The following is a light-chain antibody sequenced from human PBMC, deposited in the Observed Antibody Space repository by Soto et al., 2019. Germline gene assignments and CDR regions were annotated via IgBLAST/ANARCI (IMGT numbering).Light chain of an antibody. CDR1: MSNIGSNP. V-gene: IGLV1-44*01. CDR3: AAWDDRIKGAV. Sequence: QLVLTQPPSASGTPGQSVTISCSGDMSNIGSNPVNWYQHLPGAAPKLLISNHDQRPSGVPDRFSGSKSGTSAYLAITELQSEDEADYYCAAWDDRIKGAVFGGGTKLTVL. CDR2: NHD. J-gene: IGLJ3*02.